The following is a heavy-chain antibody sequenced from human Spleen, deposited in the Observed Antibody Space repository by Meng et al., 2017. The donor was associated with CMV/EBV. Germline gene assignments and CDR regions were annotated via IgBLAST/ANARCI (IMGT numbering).Heavy chain of an antibody. CDR3: ARVAAAGRGMDV. CDR2: INWNGGST. Sequence: GGSLRLSCAASGFTFDDYGMSWVRQAPGKGLEWVSGINWNGGSTGYADSVKGRFTISRDNAKNSLFLQMNSLRAEDTAVYYCARVAAAGRGMDVWGPGTTVTVSS. D-gene: IGHD6-13*01. J-gene: IGHJ6*02. CDR1: GFTFDDYG. V-gene: IGHV3-20*04.